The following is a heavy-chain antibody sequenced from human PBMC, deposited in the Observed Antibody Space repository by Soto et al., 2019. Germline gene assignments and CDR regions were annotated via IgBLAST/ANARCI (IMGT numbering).Heavy chain of an antibody. D-gene: IGHD3-16*01. V-gene: IGHV4-59*01. J-gene: IGHJ5*02. CDR3: ASGGNWFDR. CDR2: VYYNGNI. CDR1: VGSISNYY. Sequence: SETLSLTCNVSVGSISNYYWTWVRQSPEKGLEWIGYVYYNGNINYNPSLKSRVTISIDTSKNQFSLTLKSVTAADTAVYYCASGGNWFDRWGQGGL.